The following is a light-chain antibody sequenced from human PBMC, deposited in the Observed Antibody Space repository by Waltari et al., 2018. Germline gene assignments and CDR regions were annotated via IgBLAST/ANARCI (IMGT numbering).Light chain of an antibody. CDR1: QSVLHTANNRND. Sequence: DIVMTQSPDSLAVSLGERATINCKSSQSVLHTANNRNDLAWYRQKPGQPPKLLIYWASSRASGVPDRFSGRVSGADFTLTIGSLQPEDVAVYFCQQYYSTPYTFGQGTKLEIK. V-gene: IGKV4-1*01. J-gene: IGKJ2*01. CDR3: QQYYSTPYT. CDR2: WAS.